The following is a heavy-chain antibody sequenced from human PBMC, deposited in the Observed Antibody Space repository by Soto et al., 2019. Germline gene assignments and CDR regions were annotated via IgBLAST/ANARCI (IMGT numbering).Heavy chain of an antibody. CDR2: IYPSGST. CDR1: GGSISSYY. D-gene: IGHD3-10*01. V-gene: IGHV4-4*07. Sequence: QVQLQESGPGLVKPSETLSLTCTVSGGSISSYYWSWIRQPAGKRLEWIGRIYPSGSTNYNPSLTRRVTMSIGTYKNQFSLKLTSVTAADTAVYFCARDDPTMASAPFDYWGQGNLVTVSS. J-gene: IGHJ4*02. CDR3: ARDDPTMASAPFDY.